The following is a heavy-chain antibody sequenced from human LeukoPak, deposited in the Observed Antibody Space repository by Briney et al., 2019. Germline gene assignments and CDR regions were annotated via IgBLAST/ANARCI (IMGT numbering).Heavy chain of an antibody. CDR2: INPNSGGT. Sequence: ASVKVSCKASGYTFTGYYMHWVRQAPGQGLEWMGWINPNSGGTNYAQKFQGRVTMTRDTSISTAYMELSRLRSDDTAVYYCARPRGGASGSYFYWGQGTLVTVSS. J-gene: IGHJ4*02. V-gene: IGHV1-2*02. CDR1: GYTFTGYY. CDR3: ARPRGGASGSYFY. D-gene: IGHD3-10*01.